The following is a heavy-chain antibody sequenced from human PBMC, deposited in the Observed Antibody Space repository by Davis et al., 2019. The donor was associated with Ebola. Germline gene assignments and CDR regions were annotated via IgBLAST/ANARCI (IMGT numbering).Heavy chain of an antibody. CDR2: ISAYNGNT. J-gene: IGHJ6*02. CDR1: GYTFRNYG. V-gene: IGHV1-18*01. CDR3: ARTYGSGSYEYYYYGMDV. D-gene: IGHD3-10*01. Sequence: AASVKVSCKASGYTFRNYGINWVRQAPGQGLEWMGWISAYNGNTNYAQKLQGRVTMTTDTSTSTAYMELRSLRSDDTAVYYCARTYGSGSYEYYYYGMDVWGQGTTVTVSS.